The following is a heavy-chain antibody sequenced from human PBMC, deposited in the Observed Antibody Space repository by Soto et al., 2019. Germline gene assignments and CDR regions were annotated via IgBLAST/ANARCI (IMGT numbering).Heavy chain of an antibody. V-gene: IGHV2-5*02. CDR2: IYWDDDK. CDR3: APHSYFGLGSYSFDY. CDR1: GFSLTTSGVG. Sequence: QITLKESGPTLVRPTQTLTLTCTFSGFSLTTSGVGVGWIRQPPGKALEWLAVIYWDDDKRYSSSLKSRLTITQDTSKNPVVLTMNNMGPVDTAPYYCAPHSYFGLGSYSFDYWGQGTLVTVSS. D-gene: IGHD3-10*01. J-gene: IGHJ4*02.